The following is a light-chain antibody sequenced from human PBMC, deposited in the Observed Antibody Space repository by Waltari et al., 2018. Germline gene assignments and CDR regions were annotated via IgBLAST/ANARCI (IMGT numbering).Light chain of an antibody. CDR1: QSVNNNY. V-gene: IGKV3-20*01. CDR3: QQYATSPEA. CDR2: GAS. Sequence: EIVLTQSPGTLSLSPGERANLSCRASQSVNNNYLAWYQQKPGQAPRLLIYGASSRATGIPDRFRGSGSGTDFTLTINRLEPEDFAVYYCQQYATSPEAFGGGTKVEIK. J-gene: IGKJ4*01.